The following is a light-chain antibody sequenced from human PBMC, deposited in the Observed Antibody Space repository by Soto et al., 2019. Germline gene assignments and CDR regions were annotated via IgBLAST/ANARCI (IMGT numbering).Light chain of an antibody. Sequence: EIVMTQSPVTLSVSPGERATLSCRASQSINVNLAWYQQKPGQAPRLLIYDESTRATGIPARFSGSGSGTEFTLTISSLQSEDFAVYYCQQYTNWPRTFGQGTKLEIK. CDR3: QQYTNWPRT. J-gene: IGKJ2*01. V-gene: IGKV3-15*01. CDR1: QSINVN. CDR2: DES.